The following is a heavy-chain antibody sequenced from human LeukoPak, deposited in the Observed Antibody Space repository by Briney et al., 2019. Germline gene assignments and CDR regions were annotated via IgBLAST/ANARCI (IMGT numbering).Heavy chain of an antibody. CDR2: ITTTFYT. J-gene: IGHJ4*02. D-gene: IGHD5-12*01. V-gene: IGHV3-21*01. CDR3: AKGASGYGDFDY. Sequence: GGSLRLSCAASGFTFSSYSFNWVRQVPGKGLEWVSSITTTFYTYYTDSVKGRFTISRDDSKNTLYLQMNGLRADDTALYYCAKGASGYGDFDYWGQGTLVTVSS. CDR1: GFTFSSYS.